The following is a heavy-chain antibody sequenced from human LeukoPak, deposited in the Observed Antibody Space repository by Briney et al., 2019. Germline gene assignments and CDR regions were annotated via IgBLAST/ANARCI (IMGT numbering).Heavy chain of an antibody. Sequence: SETLSLTCTVSGGSISNYYWSWIRQPAGKGLEWIGHIYTSASTNYNPSLTSRVTMSLDTSKNQFSLELNSVTAADTAAYYCARVDTSGWHYFDDWGQGTLVTVSS. D-gene: IGHD6-19*01. CDR3: ARVDTSGWHYFDD. V-gene: IGHV4-4*07. CDR2: IYTSAST. CDR1: GGSISNYY. J-gene: IGHJ4*02.